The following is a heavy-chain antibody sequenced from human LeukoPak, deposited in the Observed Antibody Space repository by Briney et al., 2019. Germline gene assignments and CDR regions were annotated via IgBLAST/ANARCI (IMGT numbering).Heavy chain of an antibody. D-gene: IGHD6-13*01. V-gene: IGHV4-4*02. CDR3: ARHAEQQLEGDYYYYMDV. CDR2: IYHSGST. Sequence: ASETLSLTCAVSGGSISSSNWWSWVRQPPGKGLEWIGEIYHSGSTNCNPSLKSRVTISVDKSKNQFSLKLSSVTAADTAVYYCARHAEQQLEGDYYYYMDVWGKGTTVTISS. CDR1: GGSISSSNW. J-gene: IGHJ6*03.